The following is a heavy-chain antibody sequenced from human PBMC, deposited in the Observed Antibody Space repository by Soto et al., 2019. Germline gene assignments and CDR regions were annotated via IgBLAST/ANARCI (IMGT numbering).Heavy chain of an antibody. CDR3: ARWSYLDY. Sequence: TGGSLRLSCAASGFSFGSYALSWVRQAPGKGLEWVSTISGSDGKTFYADSVKGRFSISRDTSQSTLYLQMNSLRADDTAMYYCARWSYLDYWGQG. CDR2: ISGSDGKT. J-gene: IGHJ4*02. D-gene: IGHD3-3*01. CDR1: GFSFGSYA. V-gene: IGHV3-23*01.